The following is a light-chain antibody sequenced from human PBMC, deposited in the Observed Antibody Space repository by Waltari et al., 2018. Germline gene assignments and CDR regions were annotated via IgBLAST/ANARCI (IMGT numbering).Light chain of an antibody. CDR2: GAS. Sequence: SCRARQSVSRALAWYQQKPGQAARLLMFGASSRATGIPDRFSGSVSGTDFSLTISRLEPEDFAVYYCQHYVNLPATFGQGTKVEI. CDR1: QSVSRA. CDR3: QHYVNLPAT. J-gene: IGKJ1*01. V-gene: IGKV3-20*01.